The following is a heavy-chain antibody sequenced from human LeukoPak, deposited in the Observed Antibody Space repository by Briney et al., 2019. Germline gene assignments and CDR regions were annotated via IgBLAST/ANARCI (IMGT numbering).Heavy chain of an antibody. V-gene: IGHV3-9*01. CDR3: AEDSEYSSSSGSNLDY. J-gene: IGHJ4*02. Sequence: GRSLRLSCAASGFTFEDYAMHWVRQAPGKGLEWVSGISWNSGRIGYADSVKGRFTISRDNAKNSLYLQMNSLRGEDTAVYYCAEDSEYSSSSGSNLDYWGQGTLVTVSS. D-gene: IGHD6-6*01. CDR1: GFTFEDYA. CDR2: ISWNSGRI.